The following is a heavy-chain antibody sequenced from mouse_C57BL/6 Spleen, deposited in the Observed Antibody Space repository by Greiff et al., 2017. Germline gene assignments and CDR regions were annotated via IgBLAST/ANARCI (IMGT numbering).Heavy chain of an antibody. CDR2: INPSNGGT. J-gene: IGHJ1*03. Sequence: VQLQQPGTELVKPGASVKLSCKASGYTFTSYWMHWVKQRPGQGLEWIGNINPSNGGTNYNEKFKSKATLTVDNSSSTAYMQLSSLTSEDSAVYYCADGSSLYWYFDVWGTGTTVTVSS. V-gene: IGHV1-53*01. CDR1: GYTFTSYW. D-gene: IGHD1-1*01. CDR3: ADGSSLYWYFDV.